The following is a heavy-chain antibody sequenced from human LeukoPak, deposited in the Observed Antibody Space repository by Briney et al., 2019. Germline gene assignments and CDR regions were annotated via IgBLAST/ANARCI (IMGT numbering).Heavy chain of an antibody. J-gene: IGHJ6*03. CDR1: GFTFNNAW. V-gene: IGHV3-15*01. CDR2: IKTKTDGVTT. D-gene: IGHD1-26*01. CDR3: TTVRFEDSGTYWGDYYYYYMDV. Sequence: KPGGSLRLSCAASGFTFNNAWMSWVRQAPGKGLEWVGHIKTKTDGVTTDYAAPVKGRFTISRDDSKNTLYLQMNSLKTEDTAVYYCTTVRFEDSGTYWGDYYYYYMDVWGTGTTVTVSS.